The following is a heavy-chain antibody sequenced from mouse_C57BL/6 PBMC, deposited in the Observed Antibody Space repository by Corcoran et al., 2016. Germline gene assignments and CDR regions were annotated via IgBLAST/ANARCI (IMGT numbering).Heavy chain of an antibody. CDR1: GYTFTDYY. V-gene: IGHV1-76*01. Sequence: QVQLKQSGAELVRPGASVKLSCKASGYTFTDYYINWVKQRPGQGLEWIARIYPGSGNTYYNEKFKGKATLTAEKSSSTAYMQLSSLTSEDSAVYFCARGPGNYLYYFDYWGQGTTLTVSS. D-gene: IGHD2-1*01. J-gene: IGHJ2*01. CDR2: IYPGSGNT. CDR3: ARGPGNYLYYFDY.